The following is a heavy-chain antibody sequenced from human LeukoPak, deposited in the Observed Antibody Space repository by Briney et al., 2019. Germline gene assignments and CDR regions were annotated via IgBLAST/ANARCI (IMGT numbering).Heavy chain of an antibody. Sequence: ASVKVSCKASGYTFTSYTMHWVRQAPGQGLEWMGWINAGNGDTKYSPKFHDRVTIIKDTSASTTYMELSSLRSEDTAVYYCAREDWASRNWFDPWGQGTLVIVSS. CDR3: AREDWASRNWFDP. V-gene: IGHV1-3*01. CDR2: INAGNGDT. CDR1: GYTFTSYT. D-gene: IGHD2-21*01. J-gene: IGHJ5*02.